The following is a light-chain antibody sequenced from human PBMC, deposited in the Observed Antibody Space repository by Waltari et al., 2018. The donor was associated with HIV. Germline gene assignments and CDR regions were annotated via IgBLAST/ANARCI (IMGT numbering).Light chain of an antibody. CDR3: LLSYSGARPWV. Sequence: QAVVTQEPSLTVSPGGTVTLNCCPSTRAVTSGTHPSWFQQRPGQAPRTLIYDATNKLSWTPARFSGSLLGGKAALTLSGAQPDDEADYYCLLSYSGARPWVFGGGTKLTVL. CDR2: DAT. CDR1: TRAVTSGTH. J-gene: IGLJ3*02. V-gene: IGLV7-46*01.